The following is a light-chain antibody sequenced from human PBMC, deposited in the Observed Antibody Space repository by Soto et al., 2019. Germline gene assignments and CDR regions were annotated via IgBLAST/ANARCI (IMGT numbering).Light chain of an antibody. CDR2: DVT. Sequence: QSALTQPRSVSGSPGQSVAISCTGTSSDVGGYNYVSWYQQHPGKVPKLIMYDVTKRPSGVPDRFSGSKSDNTASLTISGLQAEDKADYYCCSYAGSPFVFGTGTKLTVL. CDR1: SSDVGGYNY. J-gene: IGLJ1*01. V-gene: IGLV2-11*01. CDR3: CSYAGSPFV.